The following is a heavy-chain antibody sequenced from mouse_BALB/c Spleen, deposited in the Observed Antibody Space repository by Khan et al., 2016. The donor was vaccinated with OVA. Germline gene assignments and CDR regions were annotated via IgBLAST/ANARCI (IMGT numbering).Heavy chain of an antibody. CDR3: VRYGNEMDD. J-gene: IGHJ4*01. CDR1: GYSITSGYS. CDR2: IYYSGGF. V-gene: IGHV3-1*02. D-gene: IGHD2-1*01. Sequence: EVQLQESGPDLVKPSQSLSLTCTVTGYSITSGYSWHWIRQFPGNKLEWMGYIYYSGGFNYNPSLKSRISITRDTSKNQFFMQWNSVTTEDTATYDCVRYGNEMDDWGQGTSVTVSS.